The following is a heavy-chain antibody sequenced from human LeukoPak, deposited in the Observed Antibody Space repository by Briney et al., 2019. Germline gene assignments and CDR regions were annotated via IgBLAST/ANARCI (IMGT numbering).Heavy chain of an antibody. CDR2: IYSGGST. CDR1: EFSVGSNY. Sequence: GGSLRLSCAASEFSVGSNYMTWVRQAPGKGLEWVSLIYSGGSTYYADSVKGRFTISRDNSKNTLYLQMNSLRAEDTAVYYCAELGITMIGGVWGKGTTVTVSS. V-gene: IGHV3-66*01. D-gene: IGHD3-10*02. CDR3: AELGITMIGGV. J-gene: IGHJ6*04.